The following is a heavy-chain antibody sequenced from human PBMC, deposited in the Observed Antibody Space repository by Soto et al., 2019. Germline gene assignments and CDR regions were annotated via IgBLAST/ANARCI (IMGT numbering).Heavy chain of an antibody. V-gene: IGHV3-23*01. J-gene: IGHJ4*02. CDR2: ISGSGDST. CDR3: AKGAYFYASGSYSTY. CDR1: GFAFNSYA. D-gene: IGHD3-10*01. Sequence: PGGSLRLSCAASGFAFNSYAMSWVRQAPDKGLEWVSSISGSGDSTYYTDSVKGRFTISRDSSKNSLFLQMNSLRAEDTAVYYCAKGAYFYASGSYSTYWGQGALVTVSS.